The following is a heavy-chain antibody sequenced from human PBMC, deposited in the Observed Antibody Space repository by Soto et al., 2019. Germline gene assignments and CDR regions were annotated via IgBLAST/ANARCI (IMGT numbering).Heavy chain of an antibody. CDR3: LRDGVGGPAFFGYCEY. D-gene: IGHD1-26*01. CDR1: GISFRMVR. J-gene: IGHJ4*02. Sequence: SLRLSCVASGISFRMVRLHWVRQAPCTGLEWVAVVRYYVSNIYYADSVKGRFTISRDNSKNTVYLQMNSLRADDTAMYFCLRDGVGGPAFFGYCEYWGQGTPVSVSS. CDR2: VRYYVSNI. V-gene: IGHV3-33*01.